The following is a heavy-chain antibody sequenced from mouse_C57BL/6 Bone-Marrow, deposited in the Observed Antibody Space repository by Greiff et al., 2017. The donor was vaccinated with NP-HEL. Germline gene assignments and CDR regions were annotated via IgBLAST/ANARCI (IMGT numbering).Heavy chain of an antibody. D-gene: IGHD2-4*01. J-gene: IGHJ3*01. V-gene: IGHV1-18*01. Sequence: VQLQQSGPELVKPGASVKIPCKASGYTFTDYNMDWVKQSHGKSLEWIGDINHNNGGTIYNQKFKGKATLTVDKSSSTAYMELRSLTSEDAAVYYCARHYDYDVPFAYWGQGTLVTVSA. CDR1: GYTFTDYN. CDR2: INHNNGGT. CDR3: ARHYDYDVPFAY.